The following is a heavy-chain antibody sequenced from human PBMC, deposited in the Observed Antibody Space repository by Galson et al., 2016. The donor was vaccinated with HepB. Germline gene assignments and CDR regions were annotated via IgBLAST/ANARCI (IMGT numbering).Heavy chain of an antibody. CDR2: IYYSGNS. CDR1: GVSIGSTGYF. CDR3: ARPYYGAGSYVACDI. Sequence: SETLSLTCTVSGVSIGSTGYFWGWVRQPPGKGLEWIGSIYYSGNSYYNPSLKSRVTISLDTPKNQFSLKLSSVTTADTAVYYCARPYYGAGSYVACDIWGPGTMVTVSS. D-gene: IGHD3-10*01. J-gene: IGHJ3*02. V-gene: IGHV4-39*01.